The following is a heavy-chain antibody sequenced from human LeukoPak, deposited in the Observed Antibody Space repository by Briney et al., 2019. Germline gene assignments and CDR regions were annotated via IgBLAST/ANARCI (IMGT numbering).Heavy chain of an antibody. CDR2: IYPGDSDT. D-gene: IGHD6-19*01. V-gene: IGHV5-51*01. CDR3: ARPSSSGWSKFDY. Sequence: LGESLKISCKGSEYSFTSYLIGWVRQMPGKGLEWMGIIYPGDSDTRYSPSFQGQVTISADKSISTAYLQWSSPEASDTAMYYCARPSSSGWSKFDYWGQGTLVTVSS. J-gene: IGHJ4*02. CDR1: EYSFTSYL.